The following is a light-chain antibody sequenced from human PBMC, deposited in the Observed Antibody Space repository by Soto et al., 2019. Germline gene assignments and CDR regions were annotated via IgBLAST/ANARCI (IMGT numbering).Light chain of an antibody. CDR2: DVN. Sequence: QSALTQPASVSGSPGQSITISCTGTSSDIGGYNYVSWFQQHPGKAPKLIIYDVNNRPSGVSNRFSGSKSGTTASLAISGLQAEDEAEYFCSSYAGTNTLVLFGGGTKLTFL. CDR3: SSYAGTNTLVL. CDR1: SSDIGGYNY. J-gene: IGLJ2*01. V-gene: IGLV2-14*01.